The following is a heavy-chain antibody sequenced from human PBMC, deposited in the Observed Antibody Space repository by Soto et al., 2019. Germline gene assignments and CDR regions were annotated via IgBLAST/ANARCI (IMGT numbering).Heavy chain of an antibody. CDR2: VDHRGST. CDR1: GESFSGYY. J-gene: IGHJ6*02. Sequence: SETLSPTFVFSGESFSGYYWGWVRQTPGMGLEWIGEVDHRGSTTYNPSLKNRASISIDSSKNLFSLELTSVTAADTALYFCARYEYGNSLYGVDVWGQGTRVTVSS. CDR3: ARYEYGNSLYGVDV. D-gene: IGHD1-7*01. V-gene: IGHV4-34*01.